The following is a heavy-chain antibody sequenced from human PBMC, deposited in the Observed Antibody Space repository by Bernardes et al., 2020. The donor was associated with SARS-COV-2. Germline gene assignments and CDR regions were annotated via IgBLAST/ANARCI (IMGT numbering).Heavy chain of an antibody. CDR2: ISWNSGSI. V-gene: IGHV3-9*01. J-gene: IGHJ6*02. CDR3: ARDPWNDEDYYYGMDV. CDR1: GFTFDDYA. D-gene: IGHD1-1*01. Sequence: GGSLRLSCAAPGFTFDDYAMHWVRQAPGKGLEWVSGISWNSGSIGYADSVKGRFTISRDNAKNSLYLQMNSLRAEDTAVYYCARDPWNDEDYYYGMDVWGQGTTVTVSS.